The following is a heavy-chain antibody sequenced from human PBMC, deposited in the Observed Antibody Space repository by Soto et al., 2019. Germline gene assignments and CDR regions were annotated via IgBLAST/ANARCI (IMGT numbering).Heavy chain of an antibody. Sequence: QVQLVQSGAEVKKPGASVKVSCKASGYTFTSYTMHWVRQAPGQRLEWMGWINAGNGNTEYSQKFQGRVTITRDTSASTAYMELSSLRSEDTAVYYCASSYSNGWYHYGMDVWGQGTTVTVSS. J-gene: IGHJ6*02. D-gene: IGHD6-19*01. V-gene: IGHV1-3*01. CDR1: GYTFTSYT. CDR2: INAGNGNT. CDR3: ASSYSNGWYHYGMDV.